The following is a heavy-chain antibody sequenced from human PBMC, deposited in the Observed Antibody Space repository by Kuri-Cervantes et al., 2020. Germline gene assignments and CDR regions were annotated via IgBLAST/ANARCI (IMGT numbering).Heavy chain of an antibody. V-gene: IGHV3-9*01. Sequence: GRSLRPSCPASGSTFDDYAMPWVRQAPGKGLEWVSGISWNSGSIGYADSGKGRFTISRDNAKNPLYLQMNSLRAEDTALNYGAKDIAARRLHYYYGMDVWGQGTTVTVSS. J-gene: IGHJ6*02. CDR3: AKDIAARRLHYYYGMDV. CDR1: GSTFDDYA. D-gene: IGHD6-6*01. CDR2: ISWNSGSI.